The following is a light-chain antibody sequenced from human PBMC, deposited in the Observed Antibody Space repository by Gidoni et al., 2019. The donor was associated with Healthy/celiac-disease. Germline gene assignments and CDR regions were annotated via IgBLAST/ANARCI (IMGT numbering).Light chain of an antibody. CDR1: SSNTGAGYD. CDR2: GNS. Sequence: QSVLTQPPSVSGAPGQRVTISCTGSSSNTGAGYDVHWYQQLPGTAPKRLIYGNSNRPSGVPDRFSGSKSGSSASLAITGLQAEDEADYYCQSYDSSLSGFYVFGTGTKGTVL. CDR3: QSYDSSLSGFYV. J-gene: IGLJ1*01. V-gene: IGLV1-40*01.